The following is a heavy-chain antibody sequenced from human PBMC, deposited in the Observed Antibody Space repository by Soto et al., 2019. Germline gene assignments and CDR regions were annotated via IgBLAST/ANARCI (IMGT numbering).Heavy chain of an antibody. D-gene: IGHD3-22*01. J-gene: IGHJ6*02. V-gene: IGHV3-21*01. CDR3: ARGRSGYSPSHYGMDV. CDR2: ITNSSSNI. CDR1: GFTFSSYS. Sequence: GGSLRLSCAASGFTFSSYSMNWVRQAPGKGLEWVSSITNSSSNIYYADSVKGRFTISRDNSKNTLYLQMNSLRAEDTAVYYCARGRSGYSPSHYGMDVWGQGTTVTVSS.